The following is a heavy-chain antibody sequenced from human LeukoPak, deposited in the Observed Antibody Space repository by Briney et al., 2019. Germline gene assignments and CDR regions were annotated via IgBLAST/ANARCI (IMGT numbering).Heavy chain of an antibody. CDR2: IYPGDSDT. D-gene: IGHD6-19*01. CDR3: ARTLHPSSGGWFDP. CDR1: GYSFTTHW. V-gene: IGHV5-51*01. Sequence: PGESLKISCKASGYSFTTHWIGWVRQMPGKGLEWMGIIYPGDSDTRYSPSFQGQVTISADKSISTAYLQWSSLKASDTAMYYCARTLHPSSGGWFDPWGQGTLVTVSS. J-gene: IGHJ5*02.